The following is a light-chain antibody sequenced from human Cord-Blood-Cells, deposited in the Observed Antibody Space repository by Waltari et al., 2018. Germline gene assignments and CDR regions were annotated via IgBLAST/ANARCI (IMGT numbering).Light chain of an antibody. CDR1: KLGDKY. Sequence: SYELTQPPSVSVSPGQTASITCSGDKLGDKYACWYQQKPGQSPVLVIYQESKRPSGIPGRFSGSNSGNTATLTLSGTQAMDEADYYCQAWDSSTVVFGGGTKLTVL. CDR2: QES. J-gene: IGLJ2*01. V-gene: IGLV3-1*01. CDR3: QAWDSSTVV.